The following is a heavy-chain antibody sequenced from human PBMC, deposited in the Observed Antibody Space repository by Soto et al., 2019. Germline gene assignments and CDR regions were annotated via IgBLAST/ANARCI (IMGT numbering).Heavy chain of an antibody. CDR3: ARTGAAAVPPSFDL. CDR1: GFTFSSYW. CDR2: IKQDGGEK. J-gene: IGHJ2*01. Sequence: EVQLVEPGGVLVQPGGSLRLSCAASGFTFSSYWMSWVRQAPGKGREWVVNIKQDGGEKYYGDSVKGRFTISRDNAQNSLYLQMNSLGAEDTAVYYCARTGAAAVPPSFDLWGRGTLVTVSS. D-gene: IGHD6-13*01. V-gene: IGHV3-7*01.